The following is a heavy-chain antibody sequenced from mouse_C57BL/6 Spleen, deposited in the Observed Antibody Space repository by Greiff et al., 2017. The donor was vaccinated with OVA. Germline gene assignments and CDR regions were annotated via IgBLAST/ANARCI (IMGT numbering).Heavy chain of an antibody. CDR3: ANSWDLFDY. CDR2: IDPSDSYT. V-gene: IGHV1-50*01. D-gene: IGHD4-1*01. Sequence: QVQLQQPGAELVKPGASVKLSCKASGYTFTSYWMQWVKQRPGQGLEWIGEIDPSDSYTNYNQKFKGKATLTVDTSSSTAYMQLSSLTSEDSAVYYCANSWDLFDYWGQGTTLTVSS. J-gene: IGHJ2*01. CDR1: GYTFTSYW.